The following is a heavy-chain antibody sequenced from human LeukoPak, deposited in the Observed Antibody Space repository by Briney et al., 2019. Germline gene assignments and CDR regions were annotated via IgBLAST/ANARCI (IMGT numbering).Heavy chain of an antibody. CDR1: GGTFSSYA. J-gene: IGHJ6*03. CDR3: ARAQLAGVYYYYYMDV. V-gene: IGHV1-69*05. CDR2: IIPIFGTA. Sequence: SVKVSCKASGGTFSSYAISWVRQAPGQGLEWMGGIIPIFGTANYAQKFQVRVTITTDESTSTAYMELSSLRSEDTAVYYCARAQLAGVYYYYYMDVWGKGTTVTVSS. D-gene: IGHD6-6*01.